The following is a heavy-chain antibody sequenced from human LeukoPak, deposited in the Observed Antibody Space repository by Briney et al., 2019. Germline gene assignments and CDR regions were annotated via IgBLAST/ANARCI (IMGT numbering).Heavy chain of an antibody. D-gene: IGHD1-26*01. CDR3: ARHKWEVRDYYYYYYMDV. V-gene: IGHV4-39*01. CDR2: IYYSGTT. Sequence: SETLSLTCTVSGGSISSSSYYWGWIRQPPGKGLEWIESIYYSGTTYYNPSLKSRITIPVDTSKNQFSLKLSSVTAADTAVYYCARHKWEVRDYYYYYYMDVWGRGTTVTVSS. CDR1: GGSISSSSYY. J-gene: IGHJ6*03.